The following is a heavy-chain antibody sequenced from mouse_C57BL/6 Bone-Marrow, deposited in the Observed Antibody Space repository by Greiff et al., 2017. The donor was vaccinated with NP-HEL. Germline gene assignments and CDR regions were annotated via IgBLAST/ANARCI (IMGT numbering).Heavy chain of an antibody. CDR3: AGSVTTLGWGY. V-gene: IGHV1-7*01. CDR2: INPSSGYT. J-gene: IGHJ2*01. Sequence: VQLQQSGAELSKPGASVKLSCKASGYTFSSYWMHWVKQRPGQGLEWIGYINPSSGYTKYNQKFKDKATLTADKSSSTAYMQLSSLTYEDSAVYYCAGSVTTLGWGYGGQGTTVPVSS. D-gene: IGHD2-13*01. CDR1: GYTFSSYW.